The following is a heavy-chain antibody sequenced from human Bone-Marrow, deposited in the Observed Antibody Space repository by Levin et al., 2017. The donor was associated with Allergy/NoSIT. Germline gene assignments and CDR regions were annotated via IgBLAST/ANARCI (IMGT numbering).Heavy chain of an antibody. Sequence: GESLKISCAASGFTFSSYGMHWVRQAPGKGLEWVAVISYDGSNKYYADSVKGRFTISRDNSKNTLYLQMNSLRAEDTAVYYCAKDGVAAAGISPDYWGQGTLVTVSS. CDR1: GFTFSSYG. J-gene: IGHJ4*02. V-gene: IGHV3-30*18. CDR2: ISYDGSNK. CDR3: AKDGVAAAGISPDY. D-gene: IGHD6-13*01.